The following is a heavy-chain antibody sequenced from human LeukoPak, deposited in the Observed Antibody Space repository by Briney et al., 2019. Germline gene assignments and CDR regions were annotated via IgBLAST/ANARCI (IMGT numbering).Heavy chain of an antibody. V-gene: IGHV1-2*02. CDR1: GYTFTGYY. J-gene: IGHJ4*02. CDR2: INPNSGGT. CDR3: ARDADSGYDYLDY. Sequence: ASVKVSCKASGYTFTGYYMHWVRQAPGQGLEWMGWINPNSGGTNYAQKFQGRVTMTRDTSISTAYMELSRLRSDDTAVYYCARDADSGYDYLDYWGQGTLVTVSS. D-gene: IGHD5-12*01.